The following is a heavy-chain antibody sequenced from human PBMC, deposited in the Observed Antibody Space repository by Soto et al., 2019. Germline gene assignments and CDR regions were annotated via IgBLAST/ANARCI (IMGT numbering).Heavy chain of an antibody. CDR2: IYSGGGT. Sequence: EVRLVQSGGGLVQPGGSLRLSCAASLFIVSDNYMSWVRQAPGKGLEWVSLIYSGGGTDYAESVKGRFTISRDNSKNTLYLQMNSLKAEDTRIYYCANRMTTAPYWGQGTVVTVSS. CDR1: LFIVSDNY. V-gene: IGHV3-66*01. J-gene: IGHJ4*02. D-gene: IGHD4-17*01. CDR3: ANRMTTAPY.